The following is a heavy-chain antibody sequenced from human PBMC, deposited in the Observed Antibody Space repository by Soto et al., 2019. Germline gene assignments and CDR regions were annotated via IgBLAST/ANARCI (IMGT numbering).Heavy chain of an antibody. CDR2: IGGSGGST. V-gene: IGHV3-23*01. CDR3: AWRLYDILTGYFLY. D-gene: IGHD3-9*01. Sequence: GGSLRLSCAASGFTFSSYAMSWVRQAPGKGLEWVSAIGGSGGSTYYADSVKGRFTISRDNSKNTLYLQMNSLRAEDTAVYYCAWRLYDILTGYFLYWGQGTLVTVSS. J-gene: IGHJ4*02. CDR1: GFTFSSYA.